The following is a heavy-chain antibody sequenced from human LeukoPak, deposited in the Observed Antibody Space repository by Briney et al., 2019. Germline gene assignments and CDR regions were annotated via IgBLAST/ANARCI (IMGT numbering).Heavy chain of an antibody. CDR3: ASSSSWYFSHRSQGGE. CDR2: INPSGGST. D-gene: IGHD6-13*01. V-gene: IGHV1-46*01. CDR1: GYTFTSYY. Sequence: ASVKVSCKASGYTFTSYYIHWVRQAPGQGLEWMGIINPSGGSTSYAQKFQGRVTMTRDTSTSTVYMELSSLRAEDTAVYYCASSSSWYFSHRSQGGEWGQGTLVTVSS. J-gene: IGHJ4*02.